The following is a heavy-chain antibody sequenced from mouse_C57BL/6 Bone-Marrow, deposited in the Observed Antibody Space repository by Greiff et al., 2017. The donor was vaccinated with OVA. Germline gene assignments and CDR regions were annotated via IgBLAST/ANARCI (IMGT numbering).Heavy chain of an antibody. Sequence: EVKLMESGPELVKPGASVKISCKASGYTFTDYYMNWVKQSHGKSLEWIGDINPNNGGTSYNQKFKGKATLTVDKSSSTAYMELRSLTSEDSAVYYCARSGGYYCDYWGQGTTLTVSS. CDR1: GYTFTDYY. CDR2: INPNNGGT. V-gene: IGHV1-26*01. J-gene: IGHJ2*01. D-gene: IGHD3-1*01. CDR3: ARSGGYYCDY.